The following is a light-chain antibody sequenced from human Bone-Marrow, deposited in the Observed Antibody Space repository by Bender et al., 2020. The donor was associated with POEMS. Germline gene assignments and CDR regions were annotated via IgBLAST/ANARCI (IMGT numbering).Light chain of an antibody. Sequence: QSALTQPASVSGSPGQSITISCTGTTSTFGLVSWYQQLPGKAPKLIIYVGTERPSGISARFSGSKSGNTASLTISGLQPEDEADYYCCSFGGLGVFGSGTTVTVL. V-gene: IGLV2-23*01. CDR2: VGT. CDR3: CSFGGLGV. J-gene: IGLJ1*01. CDR1: TSTFGL.